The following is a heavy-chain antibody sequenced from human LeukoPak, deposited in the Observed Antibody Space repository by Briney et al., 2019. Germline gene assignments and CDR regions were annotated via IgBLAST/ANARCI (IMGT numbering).Heavy chain of an antibody. V-gene: IGHV3-21*01. D-gene: IGHD4-17*01. J-gene: IGHJ4*02. CDR1: GFTFSSYS. CDR2: ISSSSSYI. CDR3: ASPSSRSTATYGDYSY. Sequence: PGGSLRLSCAASGFTFSSYSMNWVRQAPGKGLEWVSSISSSSSYIYYADSVKGRFTISRDNAKNSLYLQMNSLRAEDTAVYYCASPSSRSTATYGDYSYWGQGTLVTVSS.